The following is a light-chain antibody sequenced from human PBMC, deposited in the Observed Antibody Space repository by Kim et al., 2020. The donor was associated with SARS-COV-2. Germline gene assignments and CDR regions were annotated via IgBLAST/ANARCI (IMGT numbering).Light chain of an antibody. CDR2: EVT. Sequence: GQSVTNSCTATSSDVGGYNYVSWYQQHPGKAPKLMIYEVTKRPSGVPDRFSGSKSGNTASLTVSGLQAEDEADYYCSSYAGSNNLVFGGGTQLTVL. CDR3: SSYAGSNNLV. V-gene: IGLV2-8*01. CDR1: SSDVGGYNY. J-gene: IGLJ2*01.